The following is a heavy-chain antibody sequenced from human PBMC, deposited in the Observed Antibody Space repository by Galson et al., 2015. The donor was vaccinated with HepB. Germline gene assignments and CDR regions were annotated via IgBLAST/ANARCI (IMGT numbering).Heavy chain of an antibody. CDR2: IYYSGST. D-gene: IGHD2-15*01. V-gene: IGHV4-31*03. J-gene: IGHJ5*02. CDR1: GGSISSGGYY. CDR3: ARDTVVVVAGSARFDP. Sequence: TLSLTCTVSGGSISSGGYYWSWIRQHPGKGLEWIGYIYYSGSTYYNPSLKSRVTISVDTSKNQFSLKLSSVTAADTAVYYCARDTVVVVAGSARFDPWGQGTLVTVSS.